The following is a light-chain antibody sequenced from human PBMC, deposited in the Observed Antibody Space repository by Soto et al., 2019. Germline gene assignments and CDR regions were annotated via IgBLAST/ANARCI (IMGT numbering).Light chain of an antibody. CDR2: EVN. V-gene: IGLV2-14*01. CDR1: SSDIGGYDY. J-gene: IGLJ1*01. CDR3: SSFSSDTTLFV. Sequence: QSVLTQPASVSGSPGQSIAISCTGTSSDIGGYDYVSWYQHHPGKAPKFIIYEVNYRPSGVSYRFSGSKSGNTASLTISGLQAEDEADYYCSSFSSDTTLFVFGGGTKLTVL.